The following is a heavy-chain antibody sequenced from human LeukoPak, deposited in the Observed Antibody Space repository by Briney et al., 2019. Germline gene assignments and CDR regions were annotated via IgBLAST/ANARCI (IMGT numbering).Heavy chain of an antibody. Sequence: NPSETLSLTCAVYGGSFSGYYWSWIRQPPGKGLEWIGEINHSGSTNYNPSLKSRVTISVDTSKNQFSLKLSSVTAADTAVYYCARRDIYYYGMDVWGQGTTVTVSS. CDR3: ARRDIYYYGMDV. V-gene: IGHV4-34*01. J-gene: IGHJ6*02. CDR1: GGSFSGYY. CDR2: INHSGST.